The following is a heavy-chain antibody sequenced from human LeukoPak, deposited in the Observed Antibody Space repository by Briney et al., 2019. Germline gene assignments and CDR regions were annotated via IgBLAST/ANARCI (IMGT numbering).Heavy chain of an antibody. D-gene: IGHD2-2*01. J-gene: IGHJ6*03. Sequence: SETLSLTCTVSGYSISSGYYWGWIRQPPGKGLEWIGSIYHSGSTYYNPSLKSRVTISVDTSKNQFSLKLSPVTAADTAVYYCARVLFSSTPPVYYYYYMDVWGKGTTVTVSS. CDR1: GYSISSGYY. CDR3: ARVLFSSTPPVYYYYYMDV. V-gene: IGHV4-38-2*02. CDR2: IYHSGST.